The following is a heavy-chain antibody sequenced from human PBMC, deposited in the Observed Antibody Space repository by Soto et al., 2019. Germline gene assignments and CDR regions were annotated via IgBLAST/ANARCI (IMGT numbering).Heavy chain of an antibody. CDR2: INHSGST. D-gene: IGHD1-26*01. J-gene: IGHJ4*02. Sequence: SETLSLTCAVYGGSFSGYYWSWIRQPPGKGLEWIGEINHSGSTNYNPSLKSRVTISVDTSKNQFSLKLSSVTAADTAVYYCARGGGWELLDYWGQGTLVTVLL. CDR1: GGSFSGYY. V-gene: IGHV4-34*01. CDR3: ARGGGWELLDY.